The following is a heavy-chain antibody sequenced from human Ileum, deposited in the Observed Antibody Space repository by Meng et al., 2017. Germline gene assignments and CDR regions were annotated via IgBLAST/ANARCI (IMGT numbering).Heavy chain of an antibody. CDR1: GGSISGSSYY. CDR3: ARDRGGSYYFDY. Sequence: QLQLQESGPGLVKPSETLSLTCTLSGGSISGSSYYWVWIRQPPGKGLEWIGSFYYPALASYNPSLKSRAIMSVDTSKNHFSLKLSSVTAADTAVYYCARDRGGSYYFDYWGQGTLVTVSS. J-gene: IGHJ4*02. D-gene: IGHD2-15*01. CDR2: FYYPALA. V-gene: IGHV4-39*02.